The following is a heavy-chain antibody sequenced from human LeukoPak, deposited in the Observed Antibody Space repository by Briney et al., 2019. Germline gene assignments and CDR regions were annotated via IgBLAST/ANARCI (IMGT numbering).Heavy chain of an antibody. D-gene: IGHD6-19*01. CDR2: IWYDGSKE. V-gene: IGHV3-33*01. CDR3: VRDGGSGLDY. CDR1: GYIFTSYG. Sequence: PGRSLRLSCAASGYIFTSYGLHWVRQTPGKGLEWVAVIWYDGSKEYYADSVKGRFTTSKDNSKNTLYLQMNSLRVEDTAVYYCVRDGGSGLDYWGQGTLVIVSS. J-gene: IGHJ4*02.